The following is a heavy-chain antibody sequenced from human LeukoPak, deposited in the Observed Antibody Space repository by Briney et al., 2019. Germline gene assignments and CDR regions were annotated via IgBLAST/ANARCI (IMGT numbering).Heavy chain of an antibody. V-gene: IGHV4-59*08. CDR2: IYYSGST. Sequence: SETLSLTCTVSGGSISSHYWSWIRQPPGKGLEWIGYIYYSGSTNYNPSLKSRVTISVDTSKNQFSLKLSSVTAADTAVYYCASRSASLWEPLLFDYWGQGTLVTVSS. D-gene: IGHD1-26*01. CDR3: ASRSASLWEPLLFDY. CDR1: GGSISSHY. J-gene: IGHJ4*02.